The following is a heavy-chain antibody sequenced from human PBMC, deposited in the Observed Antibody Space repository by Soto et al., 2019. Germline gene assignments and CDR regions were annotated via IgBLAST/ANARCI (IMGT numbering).Heavy chain of an antibody. CDR3: ARDGATILYPLGEFDY. D-gene: IGHD2-8*01. Sequence: QVQLVESGGGVVQPGRSLRLSCAASGFTFSSYAMHWVRQAPGKGLEWVAVISYDGSNKYYADSVKGRFTISRDNSKNTLYLQMNSLRAEDTAVYYCARDGATILYPLGEFDYWGQGTLVTVSS. V-gene: IGHV3-30-3*01. J-gene: IGHJ4*02. CDR1: GFTFSSYA. CDR2: ISYDGSNK.